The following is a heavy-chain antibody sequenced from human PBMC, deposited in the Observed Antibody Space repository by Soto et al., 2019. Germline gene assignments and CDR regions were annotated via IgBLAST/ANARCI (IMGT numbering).Heavy chain of an antibody. D-gene: IGHD5-18*01. CDR3: AKDARGYSYLFDY. CDR1: GFTFSSYA. V-gene: IGHV3-23*01. CDR2: ISGSGGST. J-gene: IGHJ4*02. Sequence: EVQLLESGGGLVQPGGSLRLSCAASGFTFSSYAMSWVRQAPGKGLGWVSAISGSGGSTYYADSVKGRFTISRDNSKNTLYRQMNSRRAEDTAVYYCAKDARGYSYLFDYWGQGTLVTVSS.